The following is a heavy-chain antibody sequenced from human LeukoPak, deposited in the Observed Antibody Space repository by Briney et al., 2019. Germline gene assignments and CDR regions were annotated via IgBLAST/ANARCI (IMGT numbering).Heavy chain of an antibody. D-gene: IGHD3-22*01. CDR1: GYSFTSYW. CDR2: IYPGDSDT. V-gene: IGHV5-51*01. Sequence: GGSLKISCKGSGYSFTSYWIGWVRQMPGKGLEWMGIIYPGDSDTRYSPSFQGQVTISADKSISTAYLQWSSLKASDTAMYYCARVPVYYYDSSGYSNNWFDPWGQGTLVTVSS. CDR3: ARVPVYYYDSSGYSNNWFDP. J-gene: IGHJ5*02.